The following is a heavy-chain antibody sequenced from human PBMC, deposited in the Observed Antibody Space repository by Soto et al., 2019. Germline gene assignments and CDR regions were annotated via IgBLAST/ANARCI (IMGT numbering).Heavy chain of an antibody. V-gene: IGHV1-69*13. D-gene: IGHD3-10*01. CDR3: ARDEMVRENMAFDI. J-gene: IGHJ3*02. CDR1: GGTFSSYA. CDR2: IIPIFGTA. Sequence: SVKVSCKASGGTFSSYAISWVRQAPGQGLEWMGGIIPIFGTANYAQKFQGRVTITADESTSTAYMELSSLRSEDTAVYYCARDEMVRENMAFDIWGQGTMVTVSS.